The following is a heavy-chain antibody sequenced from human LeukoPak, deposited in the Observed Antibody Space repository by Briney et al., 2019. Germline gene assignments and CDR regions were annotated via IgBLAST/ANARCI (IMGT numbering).Heavy chain of an antibody. Sequence: SETLSLTCTVSGGSISSNSYYWGWIRQPPGKGLEWIGSMYYSGSTYYNPSLKSRVTISGDTSKNQFSLKLSSVTAADTAVYYCARALRGYSYGYYYYMDVWGKGTTVTVSS. J-gene: IGHJ6*03. D-gene: IGHD5-18*01. V-gene: IGHV4-39*07. CDR1: GGSISSNSYY. CDR2: MYYSGST. CDR3: ARALRGYSYGYYYYMDV.